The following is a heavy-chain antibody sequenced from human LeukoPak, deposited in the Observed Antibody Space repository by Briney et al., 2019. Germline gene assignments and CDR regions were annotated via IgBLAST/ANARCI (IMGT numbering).Heavy chain of an antibody. CDR3: ARDCSSSGFISPCY. CDR1: GGSISSYY. D-gene: IGHD3-22*01. CDR2: IYYSGST. V-gene: IGHV4-59*01. J-gene: IGHJ4*02. Sequence: PSETLSLTCTVSGGSISSYYWSWIRQPPGKGLEWIGYIYYSGSTNYNPSLKSRVTISVDTSKNQFSLRLSSVTAADTAVYYCARDCSSSGFISPCYWGQGTLVTVSS.